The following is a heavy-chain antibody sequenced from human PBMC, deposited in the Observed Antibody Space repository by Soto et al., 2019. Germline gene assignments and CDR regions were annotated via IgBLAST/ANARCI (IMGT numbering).Heavy chain of an antibody. V-gene: IGHV3-15*07. CDR1: GFTFSNAW. J-gene: IGHJ4*02. D-gene: IGHD1-1*01. CDR3: TTEGDWNFGY. CDR2: IKSKTDGGTT. Sequence: PGGSLRLSCAASGFTFSNAWMNWVRQAPGKGLEWVDRIKSKTDGGTTDYAAPVKGRFTISRDDSKNTLYLQMNSLKTEDTAVYYCTTEGDWNFGYWGQGTLVTVSS.